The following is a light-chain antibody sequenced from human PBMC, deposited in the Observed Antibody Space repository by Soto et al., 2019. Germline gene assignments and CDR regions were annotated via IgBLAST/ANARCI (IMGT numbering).Light chain of an antibody. J-gene: IGKJ5*01. V-gene: IGKV1-9*01. CDR3: QQLHAYPIT. Sequence: ILLTQSPSSLSASVGDRVTITCRASQGVDSSLAWYQQIPGTAPKLLIYAASNLQSGVPSRFSGSGSGTDFTLTISSLQPEDFATYYCQQLHAYPITFGQGTRLEI. CDR1: QGVDSS. CDR2: AAS.